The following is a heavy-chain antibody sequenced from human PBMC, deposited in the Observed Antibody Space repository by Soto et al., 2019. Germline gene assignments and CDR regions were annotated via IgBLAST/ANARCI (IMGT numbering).Heavy chain of an antibody. Sequence: ASVKVSCKASGGTLSSYTFSWVRQAPGQGLEWMGRVIPNLGVTNYAKKFQGRFTIVVDTSTSTAYMELNSLRYEDTAVYYCARDNGYCRDTSCPDLDYWGEGTLVTVSS. D-gene: IGHD2-15*01. V-gene: IGHV1-69*04. CDR3: ARDNGYCRDTSCPDLDY. CDR1: GGTLSSYT. J-gene: IGHJ4*02. CDR2: VIPNLGVT.